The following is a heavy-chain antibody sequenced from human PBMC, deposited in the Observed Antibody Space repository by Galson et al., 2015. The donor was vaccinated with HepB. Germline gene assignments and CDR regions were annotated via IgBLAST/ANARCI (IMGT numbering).Heavy chain of an antibody. CDR2: IIPIFGTA. D-gene: IGHD2-2*01. J-gene: IGHJ5*02. CDR1: GGTFSSYA. CDR3: AWVVVPAATAYNWFDP. V-gene: IGHV1-69*13. Sequence: SVKVSCKASGGTFSSYAISWVRQAPGQGLEWMGGIIPIFGTANYAQKFQGGVTITADESTSTAYMELSSLRSEDTAVYYCAWVVVPAATAYNWFDPWGQGTLVTVSS.